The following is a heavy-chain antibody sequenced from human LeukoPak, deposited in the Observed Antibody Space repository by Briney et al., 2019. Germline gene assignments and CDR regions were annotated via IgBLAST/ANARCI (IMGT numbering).Heavy chain of an antibody. V-gene: IGHV3-73*01. J-gene: IGHJ4*02. CDR1: GFTFSGSA. CDR2: IRNEANSYAT. Sequence: GGSLKLSCAGSGFTFSGSAMHWVRQASGKGLEWVGRIRNEANSYATSYAASVKGRFTISRDDSKNTVYLQMNSLQTEDTAVYYCTTDRRYCSGGTCYYDRNYWGQGTLVTVSS. CDR3: TTDRRYCSGGTCYYDRNY. D-gene: IGHD2-15*01.